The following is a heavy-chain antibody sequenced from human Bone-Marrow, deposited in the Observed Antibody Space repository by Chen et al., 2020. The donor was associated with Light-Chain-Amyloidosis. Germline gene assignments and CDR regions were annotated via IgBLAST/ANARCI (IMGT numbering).Heavy chain of an antibody. CDR3: ARGGGGITGTTLAYAFDV. J-gene: IGHJ3*01. Sequence: QVQLQQWGAGLLKPSETLSLTCAVYGGSFRGFSWTWILQPPGKGLEWVGDINHSGNTNYNPSLRSRVSISVDASKNRFSLKLNSVTAADTSVYYCARGGGGITGTTLAYAFDVWGQGAMVTVSS. D-gene: IGHD1-7*01. V-gene: IGHV4-34*02. CDR2: INHSGNT. CDR1: GGSFRGFS.